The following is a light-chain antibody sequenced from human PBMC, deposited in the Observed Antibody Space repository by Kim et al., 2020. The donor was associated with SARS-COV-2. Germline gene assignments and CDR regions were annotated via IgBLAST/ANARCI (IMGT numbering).Light chain of an antibody. CDR2: KDS. CDR3: YSAADNIWV. Sequence: SYELTQPSSVSVSPGQTARITCSGDVLAKKYARWFQQKPGQAPVLVIYKDSERPSGIPERFSGSSSGTTVTLTISGAQVEDEADYYCYSAADNIWVFGGGTQRTVL. CDR1: VLAKKY. J-gene: IGLJ3*02. V-gene: IGLV3-27*01.